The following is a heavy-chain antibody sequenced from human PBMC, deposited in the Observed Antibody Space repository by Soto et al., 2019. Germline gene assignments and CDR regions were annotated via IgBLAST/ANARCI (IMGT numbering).Heavy chain of an antibody. J-gene: IGHJ4*02. CDR3: ARELLTGYYTGFDY. Sequence: HPGGSLRLSCAASGFTFSSYWMSWVRQAPGKGLEWVANIKQDGSEKYYVDSVKGRFTISRDNAKNSLYLQMNSLRAEDTAVYYCARELLTGYYTGFDYWGQGTLVTVSS. CDR2: IKQDGSEK. CDR1: GFTFSSYW. D-gene: IGHD3-9*01. V-gene: IGHV3-7*03.